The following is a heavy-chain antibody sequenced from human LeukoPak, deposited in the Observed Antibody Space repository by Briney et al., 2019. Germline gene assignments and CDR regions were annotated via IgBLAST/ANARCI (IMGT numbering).Heavy chain of an antibody. Sequence: PGGSLRLSCAASGFTFGSYAMSWVRQAPGKGLEWVSAISGSGGSTYYADSVKGRFTISRDNSKNTLYLQMNSLRAEDTALYYCAKDCTNTNCYVDYWGQGTLVTVSS. V-gene: IGHV3-23*01. CDR3: AKDCTNTNCYVDY. D-gene: IGHD2-2*01. J-gene: IGHJ4*02. CDR1: GFTFGSYA. CDR2: ISGSGGST.